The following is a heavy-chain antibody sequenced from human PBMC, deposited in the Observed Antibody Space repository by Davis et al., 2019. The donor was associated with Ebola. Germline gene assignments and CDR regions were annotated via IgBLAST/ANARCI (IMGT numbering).Heavy chain of an antibody. J-gene: IGHJ5*02. Sequence: SVKVSCKASGGTFSTYAISWVRQAPGQGLEWMGGIIPIFGKANDAKKFQGRVTITADKSTSTAYMELSSLRSEDTAVYYCARGRGANWFDPWGQGTLVTVSS. V-gene: IGHV1-69*06. CDR3: ARGRGANWFDP. CDR1: GGTFSTYA. D-gene: IGHD3-10*01. CDR2: IIPIFGKA.